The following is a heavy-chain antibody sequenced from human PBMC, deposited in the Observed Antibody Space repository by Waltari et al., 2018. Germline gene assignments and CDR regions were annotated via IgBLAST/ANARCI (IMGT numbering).Heavy chain of an antibody. D-gene: IGHD3-16*02. J-gene: IGHJ4*02. V-gene: IGHV1-69*12. Sequence: QVQLVQSGAEVKKPGSSVKVSCQASGGTFSNHAITWVRQAPGQGLEWVGEIIPFFGTANYAQNFQGRGTITADESTGTAYMALSSLRSEDTAVYYCILGGVMVLSLDYWGQGTLVTVSS. CDR1: GGTFSNHA. CDR2: IIPFFGTA. CDR3: ILGGVMVLSLDY.